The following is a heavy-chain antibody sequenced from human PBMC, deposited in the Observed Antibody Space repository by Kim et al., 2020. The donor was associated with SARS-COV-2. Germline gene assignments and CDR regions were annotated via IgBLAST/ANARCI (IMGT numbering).Heavy chain of an antibody. J-gene: IGHJ4*02. CDR3: ARDGAIVVVPAAISSLDY. D-gene: IGHD2-2*02. Sequence: QGRVTMTRDTSTSTVYMELSSLRSEDTAVYYCARDGAIVVVPAAISSLDYWGQGTLVTVSS. V-gene: IGHV1-46*01.